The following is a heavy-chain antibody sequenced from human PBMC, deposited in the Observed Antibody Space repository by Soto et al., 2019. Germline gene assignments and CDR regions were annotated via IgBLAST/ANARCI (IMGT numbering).Heavy chain of an antibody. Sequence: QVQLVQSGAEVKKPGASVKVSCKASGYTFTSYGISWVRQAPGQGLEWMGWISAYNGNTNYAQKLQGSVTMTTDTPTSTAYMELRSLRYDETAVYYCARGYYYGSGSYYNDYWGQGTLVTVSS. D-gene: IGHD3-10*01. CDR2: ISAYNGNT. V-gene: IGHV1-18*01. CDR3: ARGYYYGSGSYYNDY. CDR1: GYTFTSYG. J-gene: IGHJ4*02.